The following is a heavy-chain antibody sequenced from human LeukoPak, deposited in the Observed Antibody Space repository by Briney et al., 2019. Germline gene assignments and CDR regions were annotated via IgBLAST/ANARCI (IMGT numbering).Heavy chain of an antibody. J-gene: IGHJ4*02. CDR2: ISSSSSYI. Sequence: GGSLRLSCAAPGFTFSSYSMNWVRQAPGKGLEWVSSISSSSSYIYYADSVKGRFTISRDNAKNSLYLQMNSLRAEDTAVYYCARSDREGGLGLDYWGQGTLVTVSS. D-gene: IGHD1-14*01. CDR1: GFTFSSYS. V-gene: IGHV3-21*01. CDR3: ARSDREGGLGLDY.